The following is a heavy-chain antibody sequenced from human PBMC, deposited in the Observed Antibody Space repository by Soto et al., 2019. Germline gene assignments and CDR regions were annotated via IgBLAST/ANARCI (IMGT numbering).Heavy chain of an antibody. CDR1: GFTFSNYI. V-gene: IGHV3-30-3*01. Sequence: ESAGGVVQPGRSLRLSCAASGFTFSNYIMHWVRQAPGKGLEWVADILHDGNNKYYADSVKGRFTISRDNSKNTLYLQMNSLRAEDTAVYYCARDDEDGSYCDLGYWGQGTLVTVSS. CDR3: ARDDEDGSYCDLGY. J-gene: IGHJ4*02. D-gene: IGHD3-10*01. CDR2: ILHDGNNK.